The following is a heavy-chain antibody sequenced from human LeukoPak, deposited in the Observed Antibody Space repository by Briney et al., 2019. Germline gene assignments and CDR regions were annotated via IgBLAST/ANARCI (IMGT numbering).Heavy chain of an antibody. CDR3: ARGRNGSGSFDAFHI. V-gene: IGHV3-30*04. D-gene: IGHD3-10*01. CDR2: ISYDGSNK. CDR1: GFTFSSYS. Sequence: GRSLRLSCAASGFTFSSYSMHWVRQAPGKGLEWVAVISYDGSNKYYADSVKGRFTISRDNCKNTLYLQMNSLRLEDTAIYYCARGRNGSGSFDAFHIWGQGTMVTVSS. J-gene: IGHJ3*02.